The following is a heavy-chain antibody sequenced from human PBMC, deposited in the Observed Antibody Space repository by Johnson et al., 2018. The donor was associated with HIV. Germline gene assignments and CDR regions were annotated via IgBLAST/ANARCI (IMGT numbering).Heavy chain of an antibody. CDR1: GFTFSSYA. J-gene: IGHJ3*02. Sequence: QVQLVESGGGVVQPGRSLRLSCAASGFTFSSYAMYWVRQAPGKGLEWVAGILYDGSNKYHADSVKGRFTISRDNSKNTLYLQMNSLRAEDTAVYYFARDGNYYGLSGAFDIWGQGTMVTVSS. CDR2: ILYDGSNK. D-gene: IGHD3-10*01. CDR3: ARDGNYYGLSGAFDI. V-gene: IGHV3-30-3*01.